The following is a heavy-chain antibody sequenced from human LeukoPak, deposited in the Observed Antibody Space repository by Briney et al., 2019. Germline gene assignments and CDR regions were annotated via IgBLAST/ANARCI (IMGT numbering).Heavy chain of an antibody. CDR1: GFTFSSYA. Sequence: GGSLRLPCAASGFTFSSYAMSWVRQAPGKGLEWVSAISGSGGTTYYPNSVKGRFTISRDNAKNSLYLQMNSLRAEDTAVYSCAKDRYSLDYWAQGPLVPVP. CDR3: AKDRYSLDY. J-gene: IGHJ4*02. V-gene: IGHV3-23*01. CDR2: ISGSGGTT. D-gene: IGHD5-12*01.